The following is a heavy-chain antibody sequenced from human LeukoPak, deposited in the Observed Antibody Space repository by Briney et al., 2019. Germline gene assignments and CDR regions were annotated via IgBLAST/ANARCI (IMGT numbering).Heavy chain of an antibody. CDR2: IYHSGST. CDR3: ARHTLPMVRGIDY. V-gene: IGHV4-4*02. J-gene: IGHJ4*02. Sequence: SETLSLTCAVSGGSISSSNWWSWVRQPPGKGLGWIGEIYHSGSTNYNPSLKSRVTISVDKSKNQFSLKLSSVTAADTAVYYCARHTLPMVRGIDYWGQGTLVTVSS. CDR1: GGSISSSNW. D-gene: IGHD3-10*01.